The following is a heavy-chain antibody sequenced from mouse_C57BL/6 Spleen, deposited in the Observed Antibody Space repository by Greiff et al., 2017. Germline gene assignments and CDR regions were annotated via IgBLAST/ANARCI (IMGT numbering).Heavy chain of an antibody. D-gene: IGHD1-1*01. CDR3: ARSRGSSYYFDY. CDR1: GYTFTDYY. V-gene: IGHV1-76*01. Sequence: VQLQESGAELVRPGASVKLSCKASGYTFTDYYINWVKQRPGQGLEWIARIYPGSGNTYYNEKFKGKATLTAEKSSSTAYMQLSSLTSEDSAVYFCARSRGSSYYFDYWGQGTTLTVSS. CDR2: IYPGSGNT. J-gene: IGHJ2*01.